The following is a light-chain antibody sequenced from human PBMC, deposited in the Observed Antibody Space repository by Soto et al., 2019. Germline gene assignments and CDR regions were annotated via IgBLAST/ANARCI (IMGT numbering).Light chain of an antibody. CDR3: QQCGGSPFS. Sequence: EIVLTQSPGTLSVSPGERATLFCRASQSVSNNCCAWYQQKPGQAPRLLIYGAANRATGIPDRFSGSGSGTDFTLSISRLEPEDSAVYYCQQCGGSPFSFGQGTKLEIK. J-gene: IGKJ2*01. CDR1: QSVSNNC. CDR2: GAA. V-gene: IGKV3-20*01.